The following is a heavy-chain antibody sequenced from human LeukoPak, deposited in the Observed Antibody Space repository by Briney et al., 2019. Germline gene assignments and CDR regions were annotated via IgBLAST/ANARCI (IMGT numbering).Heavy chain of an antibody. D-gene: IGHD2-8*01. Sequence: GGSLRLSCAASGFTFSSYGMHWVRQAPGKGLEWVAFIRYDGSNKYYADSVKGRFTISRDNSKNTLYLQLNNLRAEDTAIYYCAKDPNGDYIGAFDNWGQGTMVTVSS. CDR1: GFTFSSYG. CDR2: IRYDGSNK. CDR3: AKDPNGDYIGAFDN. V-gene: IGHV3-30*02. J-gene: IGHJ3*02.